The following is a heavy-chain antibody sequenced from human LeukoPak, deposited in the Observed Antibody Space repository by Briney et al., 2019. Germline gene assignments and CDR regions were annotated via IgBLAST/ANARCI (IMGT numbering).Heavy chain of an antibody. CDR3: ARAAYDYVWGSYRHIGRFDP. CDR2: INHSGST. J-gene: IGHJ5*02. D-gene: IGHD3-16*02. CDR1: GGSFSGYY. V-gene: IGHV4-34*01. Sequence: SETLSLTCAVYGGSFSGYYWSWIRQPPGKGLEWIGEINHSGSTNYNPSLESRVTISVDTSKNQFSLKLSSVTAADTAVYYCARAAYDYVWGSYRHIGRFDPWGQGTLVTVSS.